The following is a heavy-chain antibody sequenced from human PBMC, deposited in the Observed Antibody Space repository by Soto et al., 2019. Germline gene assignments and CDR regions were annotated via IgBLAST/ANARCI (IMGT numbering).Heavy chain of an antibody. D-gene: IGHD2-15*01. CDR3: ARAGKDYGGNRGVHAFDI. V-gene: IGHV1-18*04. CDR1: GYTFTSYG. CDR2: ISAYNGNT. Sequence: ASVKVSCKASGYTFTSYGISWVRQAPGQGLEWMGWISAYNGNTNYAQKLQGRVTMTTDTSTSTAYMELRSLRSDDTAVYYCARAGKDYGGNRGVHAFDICGQGTMVTVSS. J-gene: IGHJ3*02.